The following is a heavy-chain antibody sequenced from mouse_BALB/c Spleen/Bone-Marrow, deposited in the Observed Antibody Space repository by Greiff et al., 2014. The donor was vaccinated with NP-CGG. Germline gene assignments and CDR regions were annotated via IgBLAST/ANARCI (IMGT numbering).Heavy chain of an antibody. D-gene: IGHD2-14*01. CDR1: GFNIKDTY. Sequence: EVKLVESGAELVKPGASVKLSCTASGFNIKDTYMPWVKQRPEQGLEWIGRIDPANGYTKYDQKFQGRATIPTDTSSNTAYLQCSSLRSEESAVYYWDRGRYDGVGYPWLAVWGQGTLVTVSA. CDR2: IDPANGYT. J-gene: IGHJ3*01. V-gene: IGHV14-3*02. CDR3: DRGRYDGVGYPWLAV.